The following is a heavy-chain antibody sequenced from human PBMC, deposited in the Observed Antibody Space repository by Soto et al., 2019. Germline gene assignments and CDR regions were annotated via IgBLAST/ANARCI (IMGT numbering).Heavy chain of an antibody. CDR2: IDSDGRGT. V-gene: IGHV3-74*01. J-gene: IGHJ4*02. CDR1: GFTFSNYW. Sequence: EVLLVESGGGLVQPGGSLRLSCAASGFTFSNYWMHWVRLPPGKGLVWVSRIDSDGRGTSYADSVKGRFTISRDNSKNTLYLQMNSLTVEDTAAYYCARDKSGPADYWGQGTLVTVSS. D-gene: IGHD3-3*01. CDR3: ARDKSGPADY.